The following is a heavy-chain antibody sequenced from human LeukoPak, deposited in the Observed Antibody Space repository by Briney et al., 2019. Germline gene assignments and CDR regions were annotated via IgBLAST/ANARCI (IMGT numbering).Heavy chain of an antibody. V-gene: IGHV4-59*01. CDR3: AREIGGNGDY. CDR2: IYYSGST. Sequence: GSLRLPCAASGFTFSSYSMNWVRQAPGKGLEWIGYIYYSGSTNYNPSLKSRVTISVDTSKNQFSLKLSSVTAADTAVYYCAREIGGNGDYWGQGTLVTVSS. D-gene: IGHD4-23*01. J-gene: IGHJ4*02. CDR1: GFTFSSYS.